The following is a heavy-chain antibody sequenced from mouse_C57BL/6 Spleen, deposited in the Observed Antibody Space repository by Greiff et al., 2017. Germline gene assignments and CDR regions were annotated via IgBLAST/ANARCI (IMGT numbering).Heavy chain of an antibody. CDR3: ARGRDGYYVRFAY. Sequence: EVKLMESGPGLVKPSQSLSLTCSVTGYSITSGYYWNWIRQFPGNKLEWMGYISYDGSNNYNPSLKNRISITRDTSKNQFFLKLNSVTTEDTATYYCARGRDGYYVRFAYWGQGTLVTVSA. J-gene: IGHJ3*01. CDR1: GYSITSGYY. CDR2: ISYDGSN. D-gene: IGHD2-3*01. V-gene: IGHV3-6*01.